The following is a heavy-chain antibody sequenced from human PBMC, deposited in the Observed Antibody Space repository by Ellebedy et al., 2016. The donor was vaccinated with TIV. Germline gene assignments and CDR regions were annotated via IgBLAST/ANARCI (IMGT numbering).Heavy chain of an antibody. CDR1: GGSISRSSYY. D-gene: IGHD3-3*01. Sequence: MPSETLSLTCTVSGGSISRSSYYWGWVRQPPGKGLEWIASIYYSGSTYYNPSLKSRLTISVDTSKNQFSLTLKSVTAADTAVYHCARQLQTSTIFGVVTGVWLQPWGQGTLVNVSS. J-gene: IGHJ5*02. V-gene: IGHV4-39*01. CDR3: ARQLQTSTIFGVVTGVWLQP. CDR2: IYYSGST.